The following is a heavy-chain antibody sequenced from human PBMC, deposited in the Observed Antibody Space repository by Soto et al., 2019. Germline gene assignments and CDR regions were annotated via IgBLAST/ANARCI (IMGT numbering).Heavy chain of an antibody. Sequence: QAQLHEPGPGLVKPSETLSLTCTVSDVSTSNFFWKWFRQPPGKGLEWIGNIHSSGTTNYNPSLDSRVTIPPDTSMSQCSLRMNSVTAADTAVYFCSRGSGWLTDYWGQGTQVTVS. CDR2: IHSSGTT. CDR1: DVSTSNFF. J-gene: IGHJ4*02. CDR3: SRGSGWLTDY. D-gene: IGHD6-19*01. V-gene: IGHV4-59*08.